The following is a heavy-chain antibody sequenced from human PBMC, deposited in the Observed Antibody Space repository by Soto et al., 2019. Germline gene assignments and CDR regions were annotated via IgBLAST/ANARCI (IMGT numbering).Heavy chain of an antibody. CDR3: ARDPSSGWSTFDY. Sequence: GGSLRLSCAASGFTFSSYSMNWVRQAPGKGLEWVSYISSSSIRYYADSVKGRFTISRDNAKNSLYLQMNSLRDDDTAVYYCARDPSSGWSTFDYWGQGTLVTVSS. V-gene: IGHV3-48*02. CDR2: ISSSSIR. CDR1: GFTFSSYS. J-gene: IGHJ4*02. D-gene: IGHD6-19*01.